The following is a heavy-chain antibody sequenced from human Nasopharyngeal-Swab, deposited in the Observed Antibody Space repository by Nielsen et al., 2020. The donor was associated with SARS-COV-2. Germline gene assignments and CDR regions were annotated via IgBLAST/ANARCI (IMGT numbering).Heavy chain of an antibody. V-gene: IGHV3-30*04. CDR2: ISYDGSNK. J-gene: IGHJ4*02. D-gene: IGHD3-10*01. CDR3: ARDWIGNFDY. Sequence: VRQAPGKGLEWVAVISYDGSNKYYADSVKGRFTISRDNSKNTLYRQMNSLRAEDTAVYYCARDWIGNFDYWGQGTLVTVSS.